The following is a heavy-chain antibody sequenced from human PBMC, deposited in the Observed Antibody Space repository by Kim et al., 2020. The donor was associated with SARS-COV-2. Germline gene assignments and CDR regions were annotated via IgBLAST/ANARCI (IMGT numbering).Heavy chain of an antibody. Sequence: DSGKGRFTISRDNAKNSLYLQMNSLRAEDTAVYYCASLRRGSGWYYFDYWGQGTLVTVSS. CDR3: ASLRRGSGWYYFDY. D-gene: IGHD6-19*01. J-gene: IGHJ4*02. V-gene: IGHV3-11*03.